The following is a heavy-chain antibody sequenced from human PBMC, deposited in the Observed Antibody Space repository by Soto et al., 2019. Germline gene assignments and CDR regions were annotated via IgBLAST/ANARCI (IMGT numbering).Heavy chain of an antibody. Sequence: PSETLSLTCTVSGGSISSRRNYWGWIRQPPGKGLEWIGTIFYSGSTYYNPSLKSRVTISVDTSKNQFSLKLSSVTAADTAVYYCARVPDRWGQGTLVTVSS. D-gene: IGHD2-2*01. CDR3: ARVPDR. CDR2: IFYSGST. J-gene: IGHJ5*02. V-gene: IGHV4-39*07. CDR1: GGSISSRRNY.